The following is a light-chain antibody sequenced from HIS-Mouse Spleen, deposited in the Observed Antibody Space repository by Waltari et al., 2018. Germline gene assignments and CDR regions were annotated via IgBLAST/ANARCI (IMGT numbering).Light chain of an antibody. CDR3: CSYAGSYTWV. V-gene: IGLV2-11*01. Sequence: QSALTQPRSVSRSPGQSVTISCTGPSSDVGGYNYVSWYQQHPGKAPKLMIYDVSKRPSGVPDRFSGSKSGNTASLTISGLQAEDEADYYCCSYAGSYTWVFGGGTKLTVL. J-gene: IGLJ3*02. CDR2: DVS. CDR1: SSDVGGYNY.